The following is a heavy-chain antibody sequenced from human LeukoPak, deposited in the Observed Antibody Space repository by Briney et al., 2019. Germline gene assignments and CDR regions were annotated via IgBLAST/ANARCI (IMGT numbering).Heavy chain of an antibody. Sequence: PSETLSLTCTVSAGSISSRSYYWGWIRQPPGKGLEWIGRIYYSGSTYYNPSLQSRVTISVDTSKNQFSLKLNSVTAADTAVYYCASFYCSGGSCYQYFSYYYMDVWGKGTTVTISS. V-gene: IGHV4-39*01. D-gene: IGHD2-15*01. J-gene: IGHJ6*03. CDR3: ASFYCSGGSCYQYFSYYYMDV. CDR1: AGSISSRSYY. CDR2: IYYSGST.